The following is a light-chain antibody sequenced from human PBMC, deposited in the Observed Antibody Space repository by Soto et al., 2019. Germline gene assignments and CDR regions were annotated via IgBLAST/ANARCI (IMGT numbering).Light chain of an antibody. CDR3: SSCTTTRTYV. CDR1: GTNLGGYNF. Sequence: QSALTQPASVSGSPGQSITISCTGIGTNLGGYNFISWFQLRPDKAPKLIIFDVSSRPSGVSDRFSGSTSGNTASLTISGLQAEDEAAYYCSSCTTTRTYVFGGGTKLTVL. J-gene: IGLJ2*01. V-gene: IGLV2-14*03. CDR2: DVS.